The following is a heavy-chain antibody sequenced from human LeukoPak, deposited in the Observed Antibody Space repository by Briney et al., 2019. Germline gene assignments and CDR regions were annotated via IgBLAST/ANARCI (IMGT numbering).Heavy chain of an antibody. D-gene: IGHD4-23*01. V-gene: IGHV3-9*01. CDR1: GFTFDDYA. CDR2: ISWNSGSI. CDR3: AKGAQGGVTSLYYYYYMDV. J-gene: IGHJ6*03. Sequence: PGRSLRLSCAASGFTFDDYAMHWVRHVPGKGLEWVSGISWNSGSIGYADSVKGRFTISRDNAKNSLYLQMNSLRAEDTALYYCAKGAQGGVTSLYYYYYMDVWGKGTTVTVSS.